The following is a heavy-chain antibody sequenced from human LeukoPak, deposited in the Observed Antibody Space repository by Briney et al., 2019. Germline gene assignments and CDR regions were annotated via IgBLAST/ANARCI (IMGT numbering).Heavy chain of an antibody. CDR1: GYTFTGYY. Sequence: GASVKVSCKASGYTFTGYYMHWVRQAPGQGLEWMGWINPNSGGTNYAQKFQGRVTMTRDTSISTAYMELSWLRSDDTAVYYCARALDSSSWYPFDYWGQGTLVTVSS. CDR2: INPNSGGT. J-gene: IGHJ4*02. V-gene: IGHV1-2*02. CDR3: ARALDSSSWYPFDY. D-gene: IGHD6-13*01.